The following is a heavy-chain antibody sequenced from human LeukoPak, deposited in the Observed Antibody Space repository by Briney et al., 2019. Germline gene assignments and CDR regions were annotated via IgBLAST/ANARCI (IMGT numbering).Heavy chain of an antibody. J-gene: IGHJ5*02. D-gene: IGHD1-1*01. Sequence: SETLSLTCAVYGESFSGYYWSWVRQPPGKGLEWIGEINHSGSTNYNPSLKSRVTISVDTSKNQFSLKLSSVTAADTAVYYCASGADELNLWGQGILVTVSS. V-gene: IGHV4-34*01. CDR3: ASGADELNL. CDR2: INHSGST. CDR1: GESFSGYY.